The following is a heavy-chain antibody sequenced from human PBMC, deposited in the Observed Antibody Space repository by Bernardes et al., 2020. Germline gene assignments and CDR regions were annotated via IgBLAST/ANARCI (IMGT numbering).Heavy chain of an antibody. CDR3: ARDGLTFGGVIVLSWFDP. CDR1: GYTFTSYG. D-gene: IGHD3-16*02. Sequence: ASVKVSCKASGYTFTSYGISWVRQAPGQGLEWMGWISAYNGNTNYAQKLQGRVTMTTDTSTSTAYMELRSLRSDDTAVYYCARDGLTFGGVIVLSWFDPWGQGTLVTVSS. J-gene: IGHJ5*02. V-gene: IGHV1-18*01. CDR2: ISAYNGNT.